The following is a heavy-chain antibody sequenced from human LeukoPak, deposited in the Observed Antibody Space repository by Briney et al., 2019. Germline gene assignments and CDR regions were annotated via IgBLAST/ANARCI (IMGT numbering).Heavy chain of an antibody. CDR1: GFTFSSYW. D-gene: IGHD3-3*01. CDR3: ARGAYYDFWSGSGGFDY. Sequence: GGSLRLSCAASGFTFSSYWMSWVRQAPGKGLEWAANIKQDGSEKYYVDSVKGRFTISRDNAKNSLYLQMNSLRAEDTAVYYCARGAYYDFWSGSGGFDYWGQGTLVTVSS. J-gene: IGHJ4*02. CDR2: IKQDGSEK. V-gene: IGHV3-7*01.